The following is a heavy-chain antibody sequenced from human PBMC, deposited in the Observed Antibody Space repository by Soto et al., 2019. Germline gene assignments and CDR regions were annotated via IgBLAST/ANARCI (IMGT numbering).Heavy chain of an antibody. CDR3: ARGGGYDSFDY. Sequence: QLQMQESGSGLVKTSETLSLTCTVSGASISYGGFAWSWIRQSPGKGLEWIGYISHLESTYFHPSFNSRLTMSIDRTRNQFSLKLSSVTAADMAVYYCARGGGYDSFDYCGQGVLVTVSS. D-gene: IGHD5-12*01. CDR2: ISHLEST. CDR1: GASISYGGFA. J-gene: IGHJ4*02. V-gene: IGHV4-30-2*06.